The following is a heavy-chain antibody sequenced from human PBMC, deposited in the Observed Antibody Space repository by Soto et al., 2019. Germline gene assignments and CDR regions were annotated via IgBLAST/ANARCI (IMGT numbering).Heavy chain of an antibody. CDR2: VNRSGEA. V-gene: IGHV4-34*01. D-gene: IGHD3-10*01. CDR3: SRADRFPRCWFDP. CDR1: GGSFSNYY. Sequence: PSETLSLTCGVSGGSFSNYYWNWVRQPPGKGLEWIGEVNRSGEATYNPSLQSRITTTLDTSNNQFSQKLTSGTGADTAMYFCSRADRFPRCWFDPWGQGTQVTVSS. J-gene: IGHJ5*02.